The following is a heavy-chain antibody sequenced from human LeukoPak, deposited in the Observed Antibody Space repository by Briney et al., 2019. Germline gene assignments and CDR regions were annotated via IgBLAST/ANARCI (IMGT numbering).Heavy chain of an antibody. J-gene: IGHJ4*02. V-gene: IGHV1-46*01. D-gene: IGHD5-12*01. CDR1: GYTFTNYY. CDR3: ARGPSGYHNT. Sequence: ASVKVSCKASGYTFTNYYIHWVRQAPGQGLEWMGLINPSAGSTNYAQKFQGRVTMTRDTSTSTVYMELSSLRSEDTAVYYCARGPSGYHNTGGQGTLVTVSS. CDR2: INPSAGST.